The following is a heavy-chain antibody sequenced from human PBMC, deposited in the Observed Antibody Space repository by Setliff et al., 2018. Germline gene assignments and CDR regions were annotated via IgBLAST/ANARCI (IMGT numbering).Heavy chain of an antibody. V-gene: IGHV7-4-1*02. D-gene: IGHD2-8*01. CDR1: GYTFIDYG. CDR3: ASQMGTRETYPK. Sequence: VASVKVSCKASGYTFIDYGMSWVRQAPGQRLEWMGWINTHTGNPTYAQGFTGRFVITLDTSVSKAYLQISSLKAEDTAVYYCASQMGTRETYPKWGQGTPVTVSS. CDR2: INTHTGNP. J-gene: IGHJ4*01.